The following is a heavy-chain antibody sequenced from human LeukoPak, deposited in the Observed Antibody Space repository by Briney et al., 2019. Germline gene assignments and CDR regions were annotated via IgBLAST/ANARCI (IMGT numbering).Heavy chain of an antibody. CDR1: GVTISCCS. D-gene: IGHD6-6*01. CDR2: ISSTSTSI. CDR3: AGSLEYEP. V-gene: IGHV3-21*01. J-gene: IGHJ5*02. Sequence: GGSLRLTCTASGVTISCCSMYWVRQAPGKGLEWVSSISSTSTSINYADSVRGRFTISRDNAKNSLYLQMSSLRAEDTAVYYCAGSLEYEPRGQGTLVTVSS.